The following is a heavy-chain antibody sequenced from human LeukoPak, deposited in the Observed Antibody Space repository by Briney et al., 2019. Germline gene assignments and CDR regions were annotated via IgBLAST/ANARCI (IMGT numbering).Heavy chain of an antibody. V-gene: IGHV1-2*02. CDR3: VRAPSNSWCGY. J-gene: IGHJ4*02. Sequence: ASVNVSCKSSGYTFTGYYMHWVRQAAGQGLEWMGWINPNSGDTKYAEKFQGRVAMPRDKSIPTAYMELSSLRSDDTAVYYCVRAPSNSWCGYWGQGTLVTVSS. CDR2: INPNSGDT. D-gene: IGHD6-13*01. CDR1: GYTFTGYY.